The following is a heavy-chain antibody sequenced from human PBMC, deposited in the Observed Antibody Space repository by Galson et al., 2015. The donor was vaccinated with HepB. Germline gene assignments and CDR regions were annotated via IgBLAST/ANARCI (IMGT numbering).Heavy chain of an antibody. D-gene: IGHD6-19*01. CDR1: GFTFSNYD. CDR3: AKDPYLYSALAGTMAGFDY. J-gene: IGHJ4*02. Sequence: RLSCAASGFTFSNYDMHWVRQAPGKGLEWVAVISYDGSNKYYADSVKGRFTISRDNSKNTLYLQMNSLRAEDTALYYCAKDPYLYSALAGTMAGFDYWGQGTLVTVSS. CDR2: ISYDGSNK. V-gene: IGHV3-30*18.